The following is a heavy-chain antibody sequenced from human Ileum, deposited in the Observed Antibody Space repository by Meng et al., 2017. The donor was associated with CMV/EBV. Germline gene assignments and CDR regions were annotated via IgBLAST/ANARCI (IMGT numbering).Heavy chain of an antibody. V-gene: IGHV5-51*01. CDR1: GYNFPHYW. J-gene: IGHJ3*02. CDR3: VRHQYRGAYFQAFDI. D-gene: IGHD1-26*01. CDR2: ISPGDADT. Sequence: GESLKISCQASGYNFPHYWIGWVRQMPGKGLEWMGIISPGDADTKYSPSFQGQVTISADKSISTACLQWNGLKASDTAIYYCVRHQYRGAYFQAFDIWGQGTKVTVSS.